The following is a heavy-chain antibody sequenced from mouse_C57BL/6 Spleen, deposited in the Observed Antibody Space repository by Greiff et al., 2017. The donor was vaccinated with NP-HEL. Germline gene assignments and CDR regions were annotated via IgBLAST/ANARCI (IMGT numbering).Heavy chain of an antibody. V-gene: IGHV1-67*01. CDR2: ISTYYGDA. CDR1: GYTFTDYA. D-gene: IGHD1-1*01. Sequence: QVHVKQSGPELVRPGVSVKISCKGSGYTFTDYAMHWVNQSHAKSLEWIGVISTYYGDASYNQKFKDKATMTVDKSSSTAYMELARLTSEDSAVYYCARPTYGSSPFAYWGQGTLVTVSA. CDR3: ARPTYGSSPFAY. J-gene: IGHJ3*01.